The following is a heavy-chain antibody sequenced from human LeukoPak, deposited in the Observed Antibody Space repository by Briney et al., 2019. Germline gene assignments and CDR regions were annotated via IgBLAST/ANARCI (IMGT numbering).Heavy chain of an antibody. CDR1: GFTFSSYS. J-gene: IGHJ5*02. D-gene: IGHD3-3*01. CDR3: ARPPDRRGYYDFWSGYYRESWFDP. V-gene: IGHV3-21*01. Sequence: GGSLRLSCAASGFTFSSYSMNWVRQAPGKGLEWVSSISSSSSYIYYADSVKGRFTISRDNAKNSLYLQMNSLRAEDTAVYYCARPPDRRGYYDFWSGYYRESWFDPWGQGTLVTVSS. CDR2: ISSSSSYI.